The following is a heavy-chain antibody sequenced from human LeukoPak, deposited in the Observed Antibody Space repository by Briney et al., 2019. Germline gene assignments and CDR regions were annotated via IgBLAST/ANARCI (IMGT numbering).Heavy chain of an antibody. V-gene: IGHV3-23*05. CDR1: GFTFSDYA. D-gene: IGHD4-11*01. CDR3: ARSVPDYTRFDY. Sequence: GGSLRLSCVASGFTFSDYAMDWVRQAPGKGLEWVSTFKTKYNQVYYAESVRGRFTISTDNSKNTVYLQMNSLRAEDTALYYCARSVPDYTRFDYWGQGALVTVSS. CDR2: FKTKYNQV. J-gene: IGHJ4*02.